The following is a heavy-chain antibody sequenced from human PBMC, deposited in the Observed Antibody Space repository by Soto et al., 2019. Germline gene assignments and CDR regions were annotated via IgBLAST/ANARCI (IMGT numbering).Heavy chain of an antibody. Sequence: GGSLRLSCAASGLTFSSYAMSWVRQAPGKGLEWVSTISGSGVSTYYADSVKGRFAISRDNSKNTLYLQMNSLRAEDTAVYYCAKDLIVGATSYYYGMDVWGKGTPATVYS. D-gene: IGHD1-26*01. V-gene: IGHV3-23*01. CDR2: ISGSGVST. CDR1: GLTFSSYA. CDR3: AKDLIVGATSYYYGMDV. J-gene: IGHJ6*04.